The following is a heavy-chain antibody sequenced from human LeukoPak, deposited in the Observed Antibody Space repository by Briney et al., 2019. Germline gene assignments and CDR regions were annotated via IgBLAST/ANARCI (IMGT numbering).Heavy chain of an antibody. V-gene: IGHV3-13*01. CDR3: VRQKKSHGNFDY. Sequence: GGSLRLSCAASGFTFSDHAMHRVRQAPGKGLEWVSAVGIAADTFYPGSVKGRFTISRENAKNPLYLQMNSLRVEDTAVYYCVRQKKSHGNFDYWGQGTLVTVSS. D-gene: IGHD1-26*01. J-gene: IGHJ4*02. CDR1: GFTFSDHA. CDR2: VGIAADT.